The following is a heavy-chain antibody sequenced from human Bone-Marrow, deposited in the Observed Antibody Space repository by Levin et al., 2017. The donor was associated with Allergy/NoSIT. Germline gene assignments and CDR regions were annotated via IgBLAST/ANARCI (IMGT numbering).Heavy chain of an antibody. CDR2: ISYDGSNK. Sequence: SCAASGFTFSSYAMHWVRQAPGKGLEWVAVISYDGSNKYYADSVKGRFTISRDNSKNTLYLQMNSLRAEDTAVYYCAREPNYDYYMDVWGKGTTVTVSS. V-gene: IGHV3-30-3*01. CDR1: GFTFSSYA. CDR3: AREPNYDYYMDV. J-gene: IGHJ6*03.